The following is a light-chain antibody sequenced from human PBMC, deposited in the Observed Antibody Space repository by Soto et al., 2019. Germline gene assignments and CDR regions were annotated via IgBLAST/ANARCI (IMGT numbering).Light chain of an antibody. CDR1: QSVGNN. V-gene: IGKV3-15*01. J-gene: IGKJ2*01. Sequence: EIEMTQSPATLSLSPGERATVSCRASQSVGNNLAWYQQKSGQAPRLLIYGAYTRAAGVPARISGTGSGTEFTLTISSLQSEDFAVYYCHQYDDWPPYTFGQGTKLEFK. CDR3: HQYDDWPPYT. CDR2: GAY.